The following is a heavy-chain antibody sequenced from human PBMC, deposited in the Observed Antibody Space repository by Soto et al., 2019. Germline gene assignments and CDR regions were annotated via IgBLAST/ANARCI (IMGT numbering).Heavy chain of an antibody. CDR3: ARDLLYFAPYYYYGMDV. J-gene: IGHJ6*02. V-gene: IGHV3-48*01. D-gene: IGHD3-9*01. CDR1: GFTFSSYS. CDR2: VSSSSSTI. Sequence: EVQLVESGGGLVQPGGSLRLSCAASGFTFSSYSMNWVRQAPGKGLEWVSYVSSSSSTIYYADSVKGRFTISRDNAKNSLYLQMTSLRAEDTAVYYCARDLLYFAPYYYYGMDVWGQGTTVTVSS.